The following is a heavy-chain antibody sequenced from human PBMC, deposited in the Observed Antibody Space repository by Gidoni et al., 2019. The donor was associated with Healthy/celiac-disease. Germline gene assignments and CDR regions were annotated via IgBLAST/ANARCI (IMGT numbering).Heavy chain of an antibody. CDR3: AKDLVVVAATPDWFDP. CDR1: GFTFRSYA. J-gene: IGHJ5*02. Sequence: EVQLVESGGGLVQPGGSLRLSCAASGFTFRSYAMIWVRQAPGKGLEWVSAISGSCGSTYYADSVKGRFTISRDNSKNTLYLQMNSLRAEDTAVYYCAKDLVVVAATPDWFDPWGQGTLVTVSS. D-gene: IGHD2-15*01. CDR2: ISGSCGST. V-gene: IGHV3-23*04.